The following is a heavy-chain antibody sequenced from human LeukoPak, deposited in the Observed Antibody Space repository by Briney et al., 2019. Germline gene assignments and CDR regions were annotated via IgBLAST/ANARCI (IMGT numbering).Heavy chain of an antibody. D-gene: IGHD5-12*01. V-gene: IGHV3-7*01. CDR2: IKQDGSEK. Sequence: PGGSLRLSCAASGFTFSSYWMSWVRQAPGKELEWVANIKQDGSEKYYVDSVKGRFTISRDNAKNSLYLQMNSLRAEDTAVYYCARVARRVAFDIWGQGTMVTVSS. CDR3: ARVARRVAFDI. J-gene: IGHJ3*02. CDR1: GFTFSSYW.